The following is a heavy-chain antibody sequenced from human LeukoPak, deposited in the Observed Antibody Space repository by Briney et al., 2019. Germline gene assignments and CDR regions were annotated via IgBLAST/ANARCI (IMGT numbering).Heavy chain of an antibody. Sequence: GESLKISCKGSGYRFTNYWIGWVRQIPGKGPEWMGIIYPGDSDTRYSPSFQGQVRISGDKSISTPYLQWSSLKPSDTAMYYCTRKNTLRSPSDYWGQGTLVTVSS. CDR3: TRKNTLRSPSDY. D-gene: IGHD4-17*01. CDR1: GYRFTNYW. V-gene: IGHV5-51*01. CDR2: IYPGDSDT. J-gene: IGHJ4*02.